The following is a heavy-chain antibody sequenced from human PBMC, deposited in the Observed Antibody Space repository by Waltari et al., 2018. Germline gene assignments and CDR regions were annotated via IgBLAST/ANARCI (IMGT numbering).Heavy chain of an antibody. V-gene: IGHV1-69*12. CDR1: GGSFGGYG. CDR2: IIPMFGIP. Sequence: VQLVQSGGEVKTPGSSVKVSYKASGGSFGGYGISWVRQAPGQGLEWMGVIIPMFGIPDFSQKFQDRLTITADESTNTAYMELSSLTSEDTAIYYCARHELGISQYYYNMYVWGQGTTVTISS. CDR3: ARHELGISQYYYNMYV. D-gene: IGHD7-27*01. J-gene: IGHJ6*03.